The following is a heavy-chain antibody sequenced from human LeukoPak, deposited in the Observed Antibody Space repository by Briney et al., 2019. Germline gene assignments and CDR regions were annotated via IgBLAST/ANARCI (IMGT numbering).Heavy chain of an antibody. V-gene: IGHV3-9*01. J-gene: IGHJ6*02. CDR3: AKDTYSTRYYYYGMDV. CDR2: ISWNSGSI. D-gene: IGHD4-11*01. CDR1: GFTFDDYA. Sequence: GGSLRLSCAASGFTFDDYAMPWVRQAPGKGLEWVSGISWNSGSIGYADSVKGRFTISRDNAKNSLYLQMNSLRAEDTALYYCAKDTYSTRYYYYGMDVWGQGTTVTVSS.